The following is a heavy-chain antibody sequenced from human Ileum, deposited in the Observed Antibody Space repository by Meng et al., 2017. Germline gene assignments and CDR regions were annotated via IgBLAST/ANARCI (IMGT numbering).Heavy chain of an antibody. CDR3: ARTYNFWSGYYEWFDP. Sequence: QVQLQESGPGLVKPSQTLSPTCTVSGDSISSGNYYWSWIRQHPGKGLEWIGYIYYSGTTYYNPSLKSRVTISVDTSKSQFSLNLSSVTAADTAVYYCARTYNFWSGYYEWFDPWGQGTLVTVSS. V-gene: IGHV4-31*03. D-gene: IGHD3-3*01. J-gene: IGHJ5*02. CDR1: GDSISSGNYY. CDR2: IYYSGTT.